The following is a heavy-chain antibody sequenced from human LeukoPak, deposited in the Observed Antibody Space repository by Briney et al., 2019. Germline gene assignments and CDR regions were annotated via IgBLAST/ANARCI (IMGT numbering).Heavy chain of an antibody. J-gene: IGHJ4*02. V-gene: IGHV4-61*01. CDR1: GGSVSSGSYY. CDR2: IYYSGST. Sequence: DPSETLSLTCTVSGGSVSSGSYYWSWIRQPPGKGLEWIGYIYYSGSTNYNPSLKSRVTISVDTSKNQFSLKLSSVTAADTAVYFCARVAAAGDFDYWGQGTLVTVSS. D-gene: IGHD6-13*01. CDR3: ARVAAAGDFDY.